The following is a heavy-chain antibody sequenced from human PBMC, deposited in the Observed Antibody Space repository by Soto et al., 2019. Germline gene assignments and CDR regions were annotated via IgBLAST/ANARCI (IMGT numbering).Heavy chain of an antibody. Sequence: ASVKVYCKASGYTFTNYVIHWVRQAPGQGLEWMGWISPLKGNTKYAQKVQGRVSVTTDTSTNTVYVELSGLRYDDTALYYCARSGEHPFDFWGQGTLVTVSS. CDR3: ARSGEHPFDF. J-gene: IGHJ4*02. V-gene: IGHV1-18*01. CDR1: GYTFTNYV. D-gene: IGHD6-25*01. CDR2: ISPLKGNT.